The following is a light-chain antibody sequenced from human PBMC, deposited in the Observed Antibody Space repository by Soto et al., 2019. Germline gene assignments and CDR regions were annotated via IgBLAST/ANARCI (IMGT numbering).Light chain of an antibody. CDR1: QSVTSN. CDR3: QHYFNWPYT. V-gene: IGKV3-15*01. CDR2: GAS. Sequence: EIVMTQSPATLSVSPGERATLSCRASQSVTSNLAWYQQKPGRAPRLLIYGASTRATGIPATFSGSGSGTEFTLTISILQSEDFALYYCQHYFNWPYTFGRGTKVDIK. J-gene: IGKJ2*01.